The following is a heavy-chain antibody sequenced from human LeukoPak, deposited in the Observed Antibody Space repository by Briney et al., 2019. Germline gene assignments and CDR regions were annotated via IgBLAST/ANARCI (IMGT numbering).Heavy chain of an antibody. CDR1: GFTFDDYA. CDR3: AKEWGAYYDSSGYGVDY. J-gene: IGHJ4*02. Sequence: PGGSLRLSCAASGFTFDDYAMHWVWQAPGKGLEWVSGISWNSGSIGYADSVKGRFTISRDNAKNSLYLQMNSLRAEDTALYYCAKEWGAYYDSSGYGVDYWGQGTLVTVSS. V-gene: IGHV3-9*01. D-gene: IGHD3-22*01. CDR2: ISWNSGSI.